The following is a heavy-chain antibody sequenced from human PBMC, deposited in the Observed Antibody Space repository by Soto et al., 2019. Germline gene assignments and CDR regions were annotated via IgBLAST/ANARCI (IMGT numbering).Heavy chain of an antibody. Sequence: GGSLRLSCAASGLIFSDVWMTWVRQAPGKGLEWVGRIKTKPDDGTIDYAAPVRGRFTISRDDSKNTLYLQMTSLTPDDTGVYYCTTSNLGVDFWGPGTLVTVSS. D-gene: IGHD1-1*01. CDR1: GLIFSDVW. V-gene: IGHV3-15*01. CDR3: TTSNLGVDF. CDR2: IKTKPDDGTI. J-gene: IGHJ4*02.